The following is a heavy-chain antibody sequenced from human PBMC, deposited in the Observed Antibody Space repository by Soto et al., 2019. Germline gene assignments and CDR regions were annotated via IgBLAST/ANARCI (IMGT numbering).Heavy chain of an antibody. V-gene: IGHV3-21*03. CDR2: ISSGSSDT. CDR1: GFTFSRVS. J-gene: IGHJ4*02. Sequence: PGGSLRLSCEASGFTFSRVSMNWVRQVPGKGLEWVASISSGSSDTWYADSVKGRFIISRDNAQNSLFLQMNSLTTEDTAVYYCSRDLRGSTYVFDYWGQGTLVTVSS. D-gene: IGHD5-18*01. CDR3: SRDLRGSTYVFDY.